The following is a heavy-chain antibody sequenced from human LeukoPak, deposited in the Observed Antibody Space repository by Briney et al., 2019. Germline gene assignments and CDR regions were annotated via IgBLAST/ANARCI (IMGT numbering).Heavy chain of an antibody. J-gene: IGHJ4*02. CDR3: AKASQFLWFGELGY. CDR2: ISYDGSNK. Sequence: GGSLRLSCAASGFTFSSYGMHCVCEAPGKGLECVAVISYDGSNKYYADAVKGRFTISRDNSKNTLYLQMNSLRAEDTAVYYCAKASQFLWFGELGYWGQGTLVTVSS. CDR1: GFTFSSYG. V-gene: IGHV3-30*18. D-gene: IGHD3-10*01.